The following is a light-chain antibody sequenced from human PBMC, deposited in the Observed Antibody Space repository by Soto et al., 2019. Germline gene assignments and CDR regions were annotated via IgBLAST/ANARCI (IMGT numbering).Light chain of an antibody. CDR3: QQYYSTPLAWT. CDR2: WAS. Sequence: DIVLTQSPDSLAVSLGERATINRKSSQSVLYSSNNKNYLAWYQQKPGQPPKLLIYWASTRESGVPDRFSGSGSGTYFTLTISSLQAEDVAVYYCQQYYSTPLAWTFGQGTKVEIK. J-gene: IGKJ1*01. CDR1: QSVLYSSNNKNY. V-gene: IGKV4-1*01.